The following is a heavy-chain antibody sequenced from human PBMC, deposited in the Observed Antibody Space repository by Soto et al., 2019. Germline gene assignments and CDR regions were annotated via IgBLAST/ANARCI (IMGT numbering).Heavy chain of an antibody. CDR2: ISYDGSNK. CDR1: GFTFSSYA. D-gene: IGHD4-4*01. V-gene: IGHV3-30-3*01. J-gene: IGHJ4*02. Sequence: GGSLRLSCAASGFTFSSYAMHWVRQAPGKGLEWVAVISYDGSNKYYADYVKGRFTISRDNSKNKLYLQMNSLRAEDTAVFYFARDLPRGSDYTKTPVLDYWGQGTLVTVSS. CDR3: ARDLPRGSDYTKTPVLDY.